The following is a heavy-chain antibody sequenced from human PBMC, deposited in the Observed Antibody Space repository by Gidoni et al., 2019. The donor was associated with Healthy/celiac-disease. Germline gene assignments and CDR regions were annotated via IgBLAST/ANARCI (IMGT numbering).Heavy chain of an antibody. CDR3: ARPYCGGDCYLDAFDI. J-gene: IGHJ3*02. V-gene: IGHV5-51*01. Sequence: GAEVKKPGESLKISCKGSGYSFTSYWIGWVRQMPGKGLEWMGIIYPGDSDTRYSPSFQGQVTISADKSISTAYLQWSSLKASDTAMYYCARPYCGGDCYLDAFDIWGQGTMVTVSS. CDR1: GYSFTSYW. D-gene: IGHD2-21*02. CDR2: IYPGDSDT.